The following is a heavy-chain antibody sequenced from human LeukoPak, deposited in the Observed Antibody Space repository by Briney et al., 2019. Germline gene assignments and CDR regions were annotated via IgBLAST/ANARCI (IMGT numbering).Heavy chain of an antibody. CDR2: INNSGTST. CDR1: GFAFSSYA. D-gene: IGHD1-14*01. V-gene: IGHV3-23*05. CDR3: ARSLKLNLVGFDY. J-gene: IGHJ4*02. Sequence: PGGSLRLSCAASGFAFSSYAINWVRQAPGKGLQWVSVINNSGTSTFYAGSVKGRFTISRDNSRNTLYLQMSSLRGEDTALYFCARSLKLNLVGFDYWGQGTLVTVSS.